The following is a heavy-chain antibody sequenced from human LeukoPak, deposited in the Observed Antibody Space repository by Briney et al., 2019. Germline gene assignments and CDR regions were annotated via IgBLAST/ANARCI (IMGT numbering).Heavy chain of an antibody. D-gene: IGHD4-11*01. J-gene: IGHJ4*02. V-gene: IGHV1-18*01. CDR3: ARAGTTLLLDY. Sequence: ASVKVSCKASGYTFTSYGIIWVRQAPGQGLQWMAWISAHNGKTNYAQNLQGRVTMTTDTSTNTVYLELRSLTSDDTAVYYCARAGTTLLLDYWGQGTLVTVSS. CDR2: ISAHNGKT. CDR1: GYTFTSYG.